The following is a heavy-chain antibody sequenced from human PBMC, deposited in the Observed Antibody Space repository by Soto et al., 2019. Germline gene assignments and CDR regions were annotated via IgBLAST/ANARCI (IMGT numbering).Heavy chain of an antibody. J-gene: IGHJ5*02. CDR1: GGSISSSSYY. Sequence: SETLSLTCTVSGGSISSSSYYWGWIRQPPGKGLEWIGSIYYSGSTYYNPSLKSRVTISVDTSKNQFSLKLSSVTAADTAVYYCARNFGVAKNWFDPWGQGTLVTVSS. CDR3: ARNFGVAKNWFDP. D-gene: IGHD3-3*01. CDR2: IYYSGST. V-gene: IGHV4-39*01.